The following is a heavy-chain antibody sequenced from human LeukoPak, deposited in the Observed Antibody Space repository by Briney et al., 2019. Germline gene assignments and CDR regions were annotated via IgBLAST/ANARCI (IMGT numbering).Heavy chain of an antibody. Sequence: GGSLRLSCAASGFTFYDYAMHWVRQAPGKGLEWVSGISWNSGSIGYADSVKGRFTISRDNAKNSLYLQMNSLRAEDTALYYCAKDISTYYYGSSFDYWGQGTLVTVSS. J-gene: IGHJ4*02. D-gene: IGHD3-10*01. CDR2: ISWNSGSI. V-gene: IGHV3-9*01. CDR1: GFTFYDYA. CDR3: AKDISTYYYGSSFDY.